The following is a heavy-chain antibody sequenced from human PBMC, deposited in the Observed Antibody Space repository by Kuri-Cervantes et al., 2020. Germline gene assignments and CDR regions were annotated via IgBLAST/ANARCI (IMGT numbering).Heavy chain of an antibody. D-gene: IGHD7-27*01. CDR2: IRYDGSNE. J-gene: IGHJ4*02. CDR3: AKDQGTGDVVPSD. V-gene: IGHV3-30*02. CDR1: GFTFNNYG. Sequence: GGSLRLSCAASGFTFNNYGMHWVRQAPGKGLEWVAFIRYDGSNEYYADSVKGRFTISRDNSKNTLYLQINSLRTEDTAVYYCAKDQGTGDVVPSDWGQGTLVTVSS.